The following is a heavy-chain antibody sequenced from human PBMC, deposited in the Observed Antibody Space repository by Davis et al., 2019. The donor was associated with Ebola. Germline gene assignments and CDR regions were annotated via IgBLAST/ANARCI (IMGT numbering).Heavy chain of an antibody. CDR2: IIPLFGTT. Sequence: ASVKVSCKASGNTISTYTIDWVRQAPGQGLEWMGGIIPLFGTTNYAQKLQGRVTMTTDTSTSTAYMEVGSLRSDDTAVYYCARAQFPTTSDHWGQGTLVTVSS. V-gene: IGHV1-18*01. CDR1: GNTISTYT. CDR3: ARAQFPTTSDH. D-gene: IGHD1-1*01. J-gene: IGHJ4*02.